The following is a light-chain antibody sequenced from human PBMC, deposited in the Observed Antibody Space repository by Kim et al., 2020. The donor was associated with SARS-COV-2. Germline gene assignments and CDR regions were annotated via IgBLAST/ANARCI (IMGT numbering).Light chain of an antibody. CDR1: RSDIGGYDF. CDR2: EVT. Sequence: QSVTISCTGTRSDIGGYDFVSWYQQHPGKAPKLIIYEVTKRPSGVPDRFSGSRSGNTASLTVSGLQTDDEADYYCCSYAGRNIGVFGGGTQLTVL. J-gene: IGLJ3*02. V-gene: IGLV2-8*01. CDR3: CSYAGRNIGV.